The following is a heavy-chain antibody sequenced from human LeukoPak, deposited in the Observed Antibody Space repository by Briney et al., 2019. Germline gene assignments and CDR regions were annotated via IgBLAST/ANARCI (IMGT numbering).Heavy chain of an antibody. J-gene: IGHJ6*02. CDR3: ARLEAAAGPYHYYYGMDV. V-gene: IGHV3-23*01. CDR1: GFTFSSYA. Sequence: PGGSLRLSCAASGFTFSSYAMSWVRQAPGKGLEWVSAISGSGGSTYYADSVKGRFTISRDNSKNTLYLQMNSLRAEDTAVYYCARLEAAAGPYHYYYGMDVWGQGTTVTVSS. D-gene: IGHD6-13*01. CDR2: ISGSGGST.